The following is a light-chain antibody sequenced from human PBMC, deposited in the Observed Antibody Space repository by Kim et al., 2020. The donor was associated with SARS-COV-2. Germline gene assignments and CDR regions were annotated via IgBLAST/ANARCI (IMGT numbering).Light chain of an antibody. J-gene: IGKJ4*01. CDR3: QQYNNWPPVT. CDR1: QTISSK. CDR2: GAS. V-gene: IGKV3-15*01. Sequence: SPGERVTLSCRASQTISSKLAWYQQKPGQAPRLLIYGASTRATGIPARFSGSGSGTEFTLDISSLQSEDFAVYYCQQYNNWPPVTFGGGTKVDIK.